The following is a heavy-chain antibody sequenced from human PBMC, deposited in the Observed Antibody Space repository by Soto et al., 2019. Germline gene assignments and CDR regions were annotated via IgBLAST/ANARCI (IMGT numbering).Heavy chain of an antibody. J-gene: IGHJ5*02. V-gene: IGHV4-39*01. Sequence: SETLSLTCTVSGGSISSSSYYWGWIRQPPGKGLEWIGSIYYSGSTYYNPSLKSRVTISVDTSKNQFSLKLGSVTAADTAGYYCARQGGPYYDILTGYYWTAGTGWFDPWGHGTLVTVSS. CDR1: GGSISSSSYY. D-gene: IGHD3-9*01. CDR3: ARQGGPYYDILTGYYWTAGTGWFDP. CDR2: IYYSGST.